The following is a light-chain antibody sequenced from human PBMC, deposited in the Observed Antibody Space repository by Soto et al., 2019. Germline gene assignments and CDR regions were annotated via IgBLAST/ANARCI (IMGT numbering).Light chain of an antibody. V-gene: IGKV3-15*01. CDR2: GAS. Sequence: VLTQSPATLSVSPGERAILSCRASQSLSNLAWYQQKPGQAPRLLIYGASTRATGIPARFSGSGSGTEFTLTISSLQSEDFAVYYCHQYNNWWTFGQGTKVDIK. CDR1: QSLSN. J-gene: IGKJ1*01. CDR3: HQYNNWWT.